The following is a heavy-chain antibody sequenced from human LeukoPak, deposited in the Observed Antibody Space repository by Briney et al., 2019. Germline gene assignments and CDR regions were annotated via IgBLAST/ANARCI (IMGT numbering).Heavy chain of an antibody. D-gene: IGHD3-3*01. J-gene: IGHJ4*02. CDR3: ARDLPNYGFWSGSIIAGFDY. CDR1: GYTFTSYG. Sequence: ASVKVSCKASGYTFTSYGISWVRQAPGQGLEWMGWISAYNGNTNYAQKLQGRVTMTTDTSTSTAYMELRSLRSDDTAVYYCARDLPNYGFWSGSIIAGFDYWGQGTLVTVSS. V-gene: IGHV1-18*01. CDR2: ISAYNGNT.